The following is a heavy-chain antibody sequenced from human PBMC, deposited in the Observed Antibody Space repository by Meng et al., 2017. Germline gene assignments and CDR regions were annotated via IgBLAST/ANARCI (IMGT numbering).Heavy chain of an antibody. V-gene: IGHV1-3*01. J-gene: IGHJ4*02. CDR2: INAGNGNT. CDR3: ARLDITMIVGFDY. CDR1: GYTFTSYA. D-gene: IGHD3-22*01. Sequence: ASVKVSCKASGYTFTSYAMHWVRQAPGQRLEWMGWINAGNGNTKYSQKFQGRVTITRDTSASTAYMELSSLRSEDTAVYYCARLDITMIVGFDYWGQGTLVTVSS.